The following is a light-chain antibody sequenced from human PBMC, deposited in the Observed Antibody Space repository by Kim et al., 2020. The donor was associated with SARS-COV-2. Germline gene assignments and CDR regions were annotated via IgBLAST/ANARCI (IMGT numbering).Light chain of an antibody. CDR2: GKN. CDR3: NSRDSSGNVV. V-gene: IGLV3-19*01. Sequence: VAVGQTVRITCQGDSLRSYYASWYQQKPGQAPLLVIYGKNNRPSGTPGRFSGSSSGNTASLTITGAQAEDEADYYCNSRDSSGNVVFGGGTQLTVL. J-gene: IGLJ2*01. CDR1: SLRSYY.